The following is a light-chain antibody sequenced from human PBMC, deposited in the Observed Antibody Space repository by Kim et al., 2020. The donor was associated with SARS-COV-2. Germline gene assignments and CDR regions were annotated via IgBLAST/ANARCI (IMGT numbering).Light chain of an antibody. CDR1: QSVSSN. CDR2: GAS. J-gene: IGKJ3*01. V-gene: IGKV3-15*01. Sequence: ELVMTQSPATLSVSPGERATLSCRASQSVSSNLAWYQQKPGQAPRLLIYGASTRATGIPARFSGSGSGTEFTLTISSLQSEDFAVYYCQQYNNWLFTFGPGTKWISN. CDR3: QQYNNWLFT.